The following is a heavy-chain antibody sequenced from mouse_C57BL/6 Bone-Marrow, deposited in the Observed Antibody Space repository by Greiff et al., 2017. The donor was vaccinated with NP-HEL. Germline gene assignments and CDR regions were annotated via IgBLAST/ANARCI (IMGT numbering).Heavy chain of an antibody. V-gene: IGHV1-64*01. J-gene: IGHJ3*01. CDR2: IHPNSGST. Sequence: VKLQQPGAELVKPGASVKLSCRASGYTFTSYWMHWVKQRPGQGLEWIGMIHPNSGSTSYNEKFKSKATLTVDKSSSTAYMQLSSLTSEDSAVYYCARQYYYGSSSGFAYWGRETLVTVST. CDR3: ARQYYYGSSSGFAY. CDR1: GYTFTSYW. D-gene: IGHD1-1*01.